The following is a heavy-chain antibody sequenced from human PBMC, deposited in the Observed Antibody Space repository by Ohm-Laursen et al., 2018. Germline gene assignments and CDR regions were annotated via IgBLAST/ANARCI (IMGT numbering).Heavy chain of an antibody. J-gene: IGHJ4*02. CDR1: GFTVSSNY. CDR3: ARGFGVNYFDY. D-gene: IGHD3-16*01. CDR2: IYSGGGT. Sequence: SLRLSCAASGFTVSSNYMSWVRQAPGKGLEWVSVIYSGGGTYYADSVKGRFTISRDNSKNTLYLQMNSLRAEDTAVYYRARGFGVNYFDYWGQGTLVTVSS. V-gene: IGHV3-66*01.